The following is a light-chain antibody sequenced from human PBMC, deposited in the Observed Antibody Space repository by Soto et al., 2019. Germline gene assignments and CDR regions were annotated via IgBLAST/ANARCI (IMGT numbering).Light chain of an antibody. Sequence: HSVLTRPPSASGSPGQSVTISCTGTSSDVGKYDYVSWFQHHPGKAPKLIIYEVSNRPSGVSNRFSGSKSGNTASLTISGLQAEDEADYYCSSYTSSSTYVFGTGNKVTVL. CDR1: SSDVGKYDY. CDR3: SSYTSSSTYV. V-gene: IGLV2-14*01. J-gene: IGLJ1*01. CDR2: EVS.